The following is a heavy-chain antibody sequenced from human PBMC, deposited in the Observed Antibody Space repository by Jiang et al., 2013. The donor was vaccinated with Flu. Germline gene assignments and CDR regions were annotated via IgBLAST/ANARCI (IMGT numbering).Heavy chain of an antibody. Sequence: GAEVKKPGTSVKVSCKVSGYTLTELSMHWVRQAPGKGLEWMGGIIPIFGTANYAQKFQGRVTITADKSTSTAYMELSSLRSEDTAVYYCASSPYDILTGYYNYYFDYWGQGTLVTVSS. CDR1: GYTLTELS. V-gene: IGHV1-69*06. D-gene: IGHD3-9*01. J-gene: IGHJ4*02. CDR3: ASSPYDILTGYYNYYFDY. CDR2: IIPIFGTA.